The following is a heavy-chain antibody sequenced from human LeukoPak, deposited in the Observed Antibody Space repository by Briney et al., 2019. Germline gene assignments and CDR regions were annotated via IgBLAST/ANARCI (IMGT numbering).Heavy chain of an antibody. V-gene: IGHV3-21*01. D-gene: IGHD3-3*01. CDR2: ISYTGTYI. J-gene: IGHJ1*01. CDR3: ATQPSDFWSAKYFQH. Sequence: GGSLRLSCAASAFSLNAYNMNWVRQAPGKGLEWVSSISYTGTYIYYADSVKGRFTISRDNSKNTLYLQMNSLRAEDTAVYYCATQPSDFWSAKYFQHWGQGTLVTVSS. CDR1: AFSLNAYN.